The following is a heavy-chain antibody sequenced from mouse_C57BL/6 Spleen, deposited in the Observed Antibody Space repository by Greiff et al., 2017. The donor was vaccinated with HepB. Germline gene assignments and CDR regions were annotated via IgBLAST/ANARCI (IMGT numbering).Heavy chain of an antibody. CDR2: INPSTGGT. CDR1: GYSFTGYY. Sequence: EVQLQQSGPELVKPGASVKISCKASGYSFTGYYMNWVKQSPEKSLEWIGEINPSTGGTTYNQKFKAKATLTVDKSSSTAYMQLKSLTSEDSAVYYCARGYDYDSHWYFDVWGTGTTVTVSS. CDR3: ARGYDYDSHWYFDV. V-gene: IGHV1-42*01. D-gene: IGHD2-4*01. J-gene: IGHJ1*03.